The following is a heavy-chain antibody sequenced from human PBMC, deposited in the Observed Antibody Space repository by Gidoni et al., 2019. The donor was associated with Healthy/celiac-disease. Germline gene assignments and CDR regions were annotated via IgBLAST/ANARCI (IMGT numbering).Heavy chain of an antibody. CDR2: IYYSGST. D-gene: IGHD4-17*01. V-gene: IGHV4-39*01. CDR3: ARHSTVVTPNSPFDY. Sequence: QLQLQESGPGLVKPSETLSLTCTVSGGSISSSSYYWGWIRQPPGKGLEWIGSIYYSGSTYYNPSLKSRVTISVDTSKTQFSLKLSSVTAADTAVYYCARHSTVVTPNSPFDYWGQGTLVTVSS. CDR1: GGSISSSSYY. J-gene: IGHJ4*02.